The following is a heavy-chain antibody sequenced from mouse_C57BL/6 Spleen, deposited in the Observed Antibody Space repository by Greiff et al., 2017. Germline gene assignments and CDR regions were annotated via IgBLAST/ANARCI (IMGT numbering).Heavy chain of an antibody. CDR2: IWGVGST. CDR1: GFSLTSYG. J-gene: IGHJ4*01. Sequence: VQGVESGPGLVAPSPSLSITCTVSGFSLTSYGVDWVRQSPGKGLEWLGGIWGVGSTNYNSALKSRLSISKDNSKSPVFLIMHSLQTDDEAMDYCASGLGHAMDYWGQGTSVTVSS. CDR3: ASGLGHAMDY. V-gene: IGHV2-6*01. D-gene: IGHD4-1*01.